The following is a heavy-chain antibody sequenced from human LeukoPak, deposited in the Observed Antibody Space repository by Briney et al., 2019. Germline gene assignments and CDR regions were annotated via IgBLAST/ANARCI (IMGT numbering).Heavy chain of an antibody. V-gene: IGHV3-30-3*01. CDR3: ARVDTGGHGGYDWDY. CDR2: ISYDGSSK. CDR1: GFTFSIYA. J-gene: IGHJ4*02. D-gene: IGHD5-12*01. Sequence: GGSLRLSCAASGFTFSIYAMHWVRQAPGKGLEWVAVISYDGSSKYYADSVKGRFTVSRDNSKSTLYLQMNSLRAEDTAMYYCARVDTGGHGGYDWDYWGQGTLVTASS.